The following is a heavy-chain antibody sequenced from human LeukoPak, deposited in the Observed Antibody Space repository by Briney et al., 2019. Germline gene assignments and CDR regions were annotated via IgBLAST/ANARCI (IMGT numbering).Heavy chain of an antibody. Sequence: SETLSLTCTVSGGSISSYYWSWIRQPPGKGLEWIGYIYYSGSTNYNPSLKSRVTISVDTSKNQFSLKLSSVTAADTAVYHCARDNWNYGSSMDVWGQGTTVTVSS. CDR3: ARDNWNYGSSMDV. J-gene: IGHJ6*02. CDR2: IYYSGST. CDR1: GGSISSYY. D-gene: IGHD1-7*01. V-gene: IGHV4-59*01.